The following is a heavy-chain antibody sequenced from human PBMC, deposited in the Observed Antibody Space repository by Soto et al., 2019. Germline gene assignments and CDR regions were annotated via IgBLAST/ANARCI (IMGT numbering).Heavy chain of an antibody. V-gene: IGHV3-72*01. D-gene: IGHD1-26*01. J-gene: IGHJ4*02. CDR3: SRVDPSANSPDY. CDR2: SRNRVNNPHT. CDR1: EFSFSDQY. Sequence: VQVEESGGGLVLPGGSLRLSCTVSADSEFSFSDQYMDWVRQAPGKGLEWVSRSRNRVNNPHTAYAASVQGRFTISRDKSKNTAYLQMHSLKTDDTAVYYCSRVDPSANSPDYWGQGTLVTFSS.